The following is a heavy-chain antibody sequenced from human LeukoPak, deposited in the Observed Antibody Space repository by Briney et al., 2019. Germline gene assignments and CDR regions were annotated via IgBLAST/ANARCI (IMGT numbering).Heavy chain of an antibody. CDR2: IYYSGST. J-gene: IGHJ4*02. CDR3: AREAIAAAGTTIDY. CDR1: GGSISSYY. D-gene: IGHD6-13*01. Sequence: SETLSLTCTVSGGSISSYYWSWIRQPPGKGLEWIGYIYYSGSTNYNPSLKSRVTISVDTSKNQFSLKLSSVTAADTAVYYCAREAIAAAGTTIDYWGQGTLVTVSS. V-gene: IGHV4-59*12.